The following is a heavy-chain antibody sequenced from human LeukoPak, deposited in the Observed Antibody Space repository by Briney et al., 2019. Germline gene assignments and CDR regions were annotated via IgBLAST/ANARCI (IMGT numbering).Heavy chain of an antibody. CDR2: ITSTSSYI. CDR1: RFTFSTYT. J-gene: IGHJ5*01. Sequence: GGSLRLSCAASRFTFSTYTMSWVRQAPGKGLEWVSSITSTSSYIHYADSVKGRFTISRDNAKNSLYLQMNSLRADDTAVYYCVRDRWGPENWFDSWGQGTLVTVSS. V-gene: IGHV3-21*06. CDR3: VRDRWGPENWFDS. D-gene: IGHD3-16*01.